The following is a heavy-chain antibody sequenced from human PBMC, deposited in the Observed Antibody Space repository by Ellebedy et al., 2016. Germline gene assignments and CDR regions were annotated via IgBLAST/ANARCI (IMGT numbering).Heavy chain of an antibody. CDR2: ISGSGGST. J-gene: IGHJ3*02. Sequence: GGSLRLXXAASGFTFSSYAMSWVHQAPGKGLEWVSAISGSGGSTYYADSVKGRFTISRDNSKNTLYLQMNSLRAEDTAVYYCAKDRGYDFWRWPDAFDIWGQGTMVTVSS. CDR1: GFTFSSYA. V-gene: IGHV3-23*01. CDR3: AKDRGYDFWRWPDAFDI. D-gene: IGHD3-3*01.